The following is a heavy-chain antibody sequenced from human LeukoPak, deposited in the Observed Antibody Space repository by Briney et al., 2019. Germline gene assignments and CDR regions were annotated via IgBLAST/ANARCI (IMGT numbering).Heavy chain of an antibody. CDR3: ARDLPPYAFDI. J-gene: IGHJ3*02. V-gene: IGHV6-1*01. CDR1: GDSVSSNSAA. Sequence: SQTLSLTCAIYGDSVSSNSAAWNWIRQYPSRGPEWLGRTYYRSKWYNDYAVSVKSRITINPDTSKNQFSLQLNSVTPEDTAVYYCARDLPPYAFDIWGQGTMVTVSS. CDR2: TYYRSKWYN.